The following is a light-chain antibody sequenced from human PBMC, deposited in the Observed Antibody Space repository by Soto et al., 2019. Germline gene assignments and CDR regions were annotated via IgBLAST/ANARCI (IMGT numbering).Light chain of an antibody. CDR1: QSVSSY. CDR2: DAS. J-gene: IGKJ1*01. V-gene: IGKV3-11*01. CDR3: QQRSNWWT. Sequence: EIVLTQSPATLSLSPGERATLSCRASQSVSSYLAWYQQKPGQAPRLLIYDASNRATGIPARFSGSGSGTDFTLTISSLEPEDFAVYYCQQRSNWWTSGQGTKVDIK.